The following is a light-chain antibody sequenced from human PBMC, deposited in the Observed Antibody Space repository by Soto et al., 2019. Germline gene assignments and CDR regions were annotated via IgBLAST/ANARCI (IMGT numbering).Light chain of an antibody. CDR2: AAS. CDR1: QGISSY. V-gene: IGKV1-9*01. CDR3: QQLNSYPQT. Sequence: DIPLTQSPSFLSASVGDRVTITCRASQGISSYLAWYQQKPGKAPKLLIYAASTLQSGVPSRFSGSGSGTEFTLTTSSLQPEDFATYYCQQLNSYPQTFGQGTKVEIK. J-gene: IGKJ1*01.